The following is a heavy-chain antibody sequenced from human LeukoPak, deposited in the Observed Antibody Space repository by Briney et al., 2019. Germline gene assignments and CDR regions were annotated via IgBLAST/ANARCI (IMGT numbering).Heavy chain of an antibody. CDR2: FDPEDGET. CDR3: ARDPERCGGDCYNWFDP. CDR1: GYTLTELS. D-gene: IGHD2-21*02. V-gene: IGHV1-24*01. Sequence: ASVKVSCKVSGYTLTELSMHWVRQAPGKGLEWMGGFDPEDGETIYAQKFQGRVTITADESTSTAYMELSSLRSEDTAVYYCARDPERCGGDCYNWFDPWGQGTLVTVSS. J-gene: IGHJ5*02.